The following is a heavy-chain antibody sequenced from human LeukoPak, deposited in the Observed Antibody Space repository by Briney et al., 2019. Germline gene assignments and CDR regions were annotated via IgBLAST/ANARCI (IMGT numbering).Heavy chain of an antibody. J-gene: IGHJ4*02. CDR1: GFTFSSYA. CDR2: ISGSGGST. V-gene: IGHV3-23*01. Sequence: GGSLRLSCAASGFTFSSYAMSWVRQAPGKGLEWVSAISGSGGSTYYADSVKGWFTISRDNSKNTLYLQMNSLRAEDTAVYYCAKDSDENYYGSGSYRFDYWGQGTLVAVSS. D-gene: IGHD3-10*01. CDR3: AKDSDENYYGSGSYRFDY.